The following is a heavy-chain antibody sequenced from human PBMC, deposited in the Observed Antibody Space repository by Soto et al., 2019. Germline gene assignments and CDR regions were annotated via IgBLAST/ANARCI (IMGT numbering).Heavy chain of an antibody. J-gene: IGHJ4*02. D-gene: IGHD3-3*01. V-gene: IGHV3-23*01. CDR3: AKMPLRITISVWEYYFDY. CDR2: ISGSGGST. Sequence: EVQLLESGGGLVQPGGSLRLSCAASGFTFSSYAMSWVRQAPGKGLEWVSAISGSGGSTYYADSVKGRFTISRDNSKNTLYLQMNSLRAEDTAVYYCAKMPLRITISVWEYYFDYWGQGTLVTVSS. CDR1: GFTFSSYA.